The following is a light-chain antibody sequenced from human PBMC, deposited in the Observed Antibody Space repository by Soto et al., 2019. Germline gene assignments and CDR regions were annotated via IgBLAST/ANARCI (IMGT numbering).Light chain of an antibody. J-gene: IGKJ5*01. CDR1: QSVSSSY. CDR2: GAS. Sequence: EIVLTQSPGTRSLSPGERATRSCRASQSVSSSYLAWYQQKPGQAPRLLIYGASSRATGIPDRFSGSGSGTDFTLTIRRLEPEDFAVYYCQQYGSSPSINCGQGTRLEIK. CDR3: QQYGSSPSIN. V-gene: IGKV3-20*01.